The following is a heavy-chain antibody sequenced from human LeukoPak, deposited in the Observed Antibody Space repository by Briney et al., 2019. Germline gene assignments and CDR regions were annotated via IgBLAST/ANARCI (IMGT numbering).Heavy chain of an antibody. J-gene: IGHJ4*02. CDR3: GYTNNFYH. CDR1: GLTFGGQW. CDR2: IKHGGGEK. Sequence: PGESLRLSCVASGLTFGGQWLNWVRQAPGQGLEWVANIKHGGGEKFYVDSVKGRFTISRDDGQNSLSLHMNIVTVEDTAVYYCGYTNNFYHWGQGALVVVSA. D-gene: IGHD3-16*02. V-gene: IGHV3-7*01.